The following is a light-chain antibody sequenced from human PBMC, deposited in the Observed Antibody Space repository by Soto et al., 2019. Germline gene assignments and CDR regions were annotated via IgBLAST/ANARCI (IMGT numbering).Light chain of an antibody. J-gene: IGLJ3*02. CDR1: SSDVGRYNY. CDR2: DVS. V-gene: IGLV2-14*01. Sequence: QSALTQPASVSGSPGQSITLSCTGTSSDVGRYNYVSWYQQHPGKAPKLIIYDVSYRPSGVSDRFSGSKSGNTASLTISGLQAEDEADYYCSSYTGSSTSFGGGTQLTGL. CDR3: SSYTGSSTS.